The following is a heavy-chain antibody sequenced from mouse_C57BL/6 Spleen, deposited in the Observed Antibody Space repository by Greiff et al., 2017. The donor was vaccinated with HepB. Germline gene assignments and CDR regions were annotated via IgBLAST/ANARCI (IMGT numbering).Heavy chain of an antibody. J-gene: IGHJ2*01. Sequence: QVQLQQSGAELARPGASVKLSCKASGYTFTSYGISWVKQRTGQGLEWIGEIYPRSGNTYYNEKFKGKATLTADKSSSTAYMELRSLTSEDSAVYFCARWGITGTTLDYWGQGTTLTVSS. CDR1: GYTFTSYG. CDR2: IYPRSGNT. CDR3: ARWGITGTTLDY. V-gene: IGHV1-81*01. D-gene: IGHD4-1*01.